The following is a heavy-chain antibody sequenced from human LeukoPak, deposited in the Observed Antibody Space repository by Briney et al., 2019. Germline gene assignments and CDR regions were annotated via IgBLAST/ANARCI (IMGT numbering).Heavy chain of an antibody. CDR3: ARDGTYYDFWSGYYPHPYYYYYGMDV. J-gene: IGHJ6*02. V-gene: IGHV1-46*01. CDR1: GYTFTSYY. D-gene: IGHD3-3*01. Sequence: ASVNVSCKASGYTFTSYYMHWVRQAPGQGLERMGIINPSGGSTSYAQKFQGRVTMTRDTSTSTVYMELSSLRSEDTAVYYCARDGTYYDFWSGYYPHPYYYYYGMDVWGQGTTVTVSS. CDR2: INPSGGST.